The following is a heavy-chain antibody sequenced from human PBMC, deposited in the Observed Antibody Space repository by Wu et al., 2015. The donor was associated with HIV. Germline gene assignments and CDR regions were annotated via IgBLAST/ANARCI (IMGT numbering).Heavy chain of an antibody. D-gene: IGHD6-19*01. V-gene: IGHV1-18*01. CDR2: ISGYNGNT. CDR3: ARHIAVAGTDYYAMDV. Sequence: QIQLVQSRAAVKKPGASVKVSCKASGYRFTGRGISWVRQAPGQGLEWMGWISGYNGNTNYAQKVQGRVTMTTDTSTSTAYMELRSLRSDDTGLYYCARHIAVAGTDYYAMDVWGQGTTVTVSS. CDR1: GYRFTGRG. J-gene: IGHJ6*02.